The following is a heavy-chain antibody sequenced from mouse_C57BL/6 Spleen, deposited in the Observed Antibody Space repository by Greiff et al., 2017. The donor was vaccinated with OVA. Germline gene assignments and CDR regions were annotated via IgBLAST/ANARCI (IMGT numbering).Heavy chain of an antibody. Sequence: HVQLQPPWTELVKPGASVKLSCKASGYTFTSYWMHWVKQRPGQGLEWIGNINPSNCGTNYTEKFKSKATLTVDKSSSTAYMQLSSLTSEDSAVYYCARWEIWDDYGAWFAYWGQGTLVTVSA. CDR1: GYTFTSYW. V-gene: IGHV1-53*01. J-gene: IGHJ3*01. CDR3: ARWEIWDDYGAWFAY. CDR2: INPSNCGT. D-gene: IGHD2-4*01.